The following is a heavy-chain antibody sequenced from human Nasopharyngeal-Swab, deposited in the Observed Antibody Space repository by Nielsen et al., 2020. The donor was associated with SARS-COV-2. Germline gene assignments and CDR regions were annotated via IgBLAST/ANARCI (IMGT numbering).Heavy chain of an antibody. Sequence: SATLSLTCTVSGGSISSYYWSWIRQPPGKGLEWIGYIYYSGSTNYNPSLKSRVTISVDTSKNQFSLKLSSVTAADTAVYYCAGGLAAAGTIYYYYYGMDVWGQGTTVTVSS. CDR1: GGSISSYY. CDR2: IYYSGST. J-gene: IGHJ6*02. D-gene: IGHD6-13*01. V-gene: IGHV4-59*13. CDR3: AGGLAAAGTIYYYYYGMDV.